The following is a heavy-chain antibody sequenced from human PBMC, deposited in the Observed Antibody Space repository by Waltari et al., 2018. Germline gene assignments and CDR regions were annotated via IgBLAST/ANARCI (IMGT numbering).Heavy chain of an antibody. Sequence: QVQLQESGPGLVKPSETLSLTCPVSSASISNFYWSWSRQPPGKGLERIGYIYYSGSTNYNPSLKSRVTLSLDTSKNQFSLKLTSVTAADTAMYYCARGGRQYSYGFSAFDIWGQGTMVTVSS. D-gene: IGHD5-18*01. CDR1: SASISNFY. CDR3: ARGGRQYSYGFSAFDI. V-gene: IGHV4-59*01. J-gene: IGHJ3*02. CDR2: IYYSGST.